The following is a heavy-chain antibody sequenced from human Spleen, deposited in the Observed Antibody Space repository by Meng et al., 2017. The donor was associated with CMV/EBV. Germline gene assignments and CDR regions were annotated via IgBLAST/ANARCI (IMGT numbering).Heavy chain of an antibody. CDR1: GCSVSSGISY. Sequence: SGCSVSSGISYWSWLRQPPGKGLEWIGYIFYSGSTNYNPSLKSRVTISVDSSKNQFSLKLSSVTAADTAVYYCARETPYGSGSDFDYWGQGTLVTVSS. CDR2: IFYSGST. V-gene: IGHV4-61*01. J-gene: IGHJ4*02. D-gene: IGHD3-10*01. CDR3: ARETPYGSGSDFDY.